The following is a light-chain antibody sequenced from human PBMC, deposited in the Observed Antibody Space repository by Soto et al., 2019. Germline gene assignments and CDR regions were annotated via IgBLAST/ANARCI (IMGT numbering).Light chain of an antibody. CDR3: SSFASSIPLV. CDR1: SSDVGGYNY. V-gene: IGLV2-14*03. CDR2: DVT. Sequence: QSALTQPASVSGSPGQSITNSCTGTSSDVGGYNYVSGYQQHPGKAPKLLICDVTNRPSGVSNRVSGSKSGNTASLTFSGLQTDDEADYYCSSFASSIPLVFGGGTNVTVL. J-gene: IGLJ2*01.